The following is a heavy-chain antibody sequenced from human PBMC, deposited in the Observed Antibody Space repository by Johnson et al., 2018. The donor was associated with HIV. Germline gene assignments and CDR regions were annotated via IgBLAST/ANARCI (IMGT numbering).Heavy chain of an antibody. CDR1: GFTFSSYA. CDR2: ISGSGGST. J-gene: IGHJ3*02. V-gene: IGHV3-23*04. CDR3: AKGGAVAGTRDAFDI. D-gene: IGHD6-19*01. Sequence: MLLVESGGGLVQPGGSLRLSCAASGFTFSSYAMSWVRQAPGKGLEWVSAISGSGGSTNYADSVKGRFTISRDNSKNTLYLQMNSLRAEDTAIYYCAKGGAVAGTRDAFDIWGQGTMVTVSS.